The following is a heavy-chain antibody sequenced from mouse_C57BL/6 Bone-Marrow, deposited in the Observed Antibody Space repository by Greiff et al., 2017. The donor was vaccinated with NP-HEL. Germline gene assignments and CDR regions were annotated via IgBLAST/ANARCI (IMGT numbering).Heavy chain of an antibody. J-gene: IGHJ1*03. V-gene: IGHV1-26*01. CDR1: GYTFTDYY. D-gene: IGHD2-12*01. Sequence: EVQLQQSGPELVKPGASVKISCKASGYTFTDYYMNWVKQSNGKSLEWIGDINPNNGGTSYNQKFKGKATLTVDKSSSTASMELRSLTSEGSAVYYCARKLYQYFDVWGTGTTVTVSS. CDR2: INPNNGGT. CDR3: ARKLYQYFDV.